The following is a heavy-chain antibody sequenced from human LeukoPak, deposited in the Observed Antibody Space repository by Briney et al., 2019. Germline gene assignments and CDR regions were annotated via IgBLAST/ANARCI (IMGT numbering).Heavy chain of an antibody. CDR1: GGSISHYH. Sequence: KSSETLSLTCTVSGGSISHYHWSWIPQPAGKGLEWIGQIHTSGSTNYNPPLKSRVTMSIDTTEDQVALTIRSVSAADTAFYYCARRDISSGWSFDYWGQGTLVTVSS. CDR2: IHTSGST. CDR3: ARRDISSGWSFDY. D-gene: IGHD6-19*01. J-gene: IGHJ4*02. V-gene: IGHV4-4*07.